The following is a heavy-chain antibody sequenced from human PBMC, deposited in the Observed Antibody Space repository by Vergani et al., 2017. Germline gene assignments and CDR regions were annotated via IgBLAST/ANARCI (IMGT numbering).Heavy chain of an antibody. D-gene: IGHD4-17*01. CDR1: GFTFSSYS. CDR2: ISSSISNI. J-gene: IGHJ6*02. Sequence: EVQLVESGGGLVQPGGSLRLSCAASGFTFSSYSMNWVRQAPGQGLEWVSYISSSISNIYYADAGKGRVPISRDNANNSLYLQMNSLRAEDTAVYYCARGDGDRSTYYYYGMDVWGQGTTVTVSS. V-gene: IGHV3-48*04. CDR3: ARGDGDRSTYYYYGMDV.